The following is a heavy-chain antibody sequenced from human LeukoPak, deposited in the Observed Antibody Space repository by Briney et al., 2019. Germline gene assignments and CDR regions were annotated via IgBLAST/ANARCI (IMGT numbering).Heavy chain of an antibody. J-gene: IGHJ4*02. CDR1: GYSFTSYW. Sequence: GESLKISCKGSGYSFTSYWIGWVGRLPGKGLGWMGIIYPGNSDTRYSPSFQGQVTISADKSISTAYLQWSSLKASDTAMYYCVRRTNNGWTDYWGQGTLVTVSS. CDR2: IYPGNSDT. V-gene: IGHV5-51*01. D-gene: IGHD6-19*01. CDR3: VRRTNNGWTDY.